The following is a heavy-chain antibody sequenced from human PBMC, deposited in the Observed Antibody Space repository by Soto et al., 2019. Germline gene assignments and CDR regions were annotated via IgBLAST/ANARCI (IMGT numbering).Heavy chain of an antibody. Sequence: ASETLSLTCTVSGDSISSGDYYWSWIRQPPGKGLEWIGYIYYSGSTYYNPSLKSRVTISVDTSKNQFSLKLSSVTAADTAVYYCARDLGGYCISTSCDYYYYYGMDVWGQGTTVTVS. J-gene: IGHJ6*02. D-gene: IGHD2-2*01. CDR1: GDSISSGDYY. V-gene: IGHV4-30-4*01. CDR2: IYYSGST. CDR3: ARDLGGYCISTSCDYYYYYGMDV.